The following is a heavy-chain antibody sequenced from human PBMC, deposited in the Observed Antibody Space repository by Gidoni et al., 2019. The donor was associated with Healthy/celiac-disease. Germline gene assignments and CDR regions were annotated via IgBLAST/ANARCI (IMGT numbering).Heavy chain of an antibody. CDR2: ISYDGSNK. Sequence: QVQLVESGGGVVQPGRSLRLSCAASGFTFSSYGMHWVRQAPGKGLEWVAVISYDGSNKYYADSVKGRFTISRDNSKNTLYLQMNSLRAEDTAVYYCARDPDSSSWYVGWFDPWGQGTLVTVSS. D-gene: IGHD6-13*01. CDR1: GFTFSSYG. J-gene: IGHJ5*02. V-gene: IGHV3-30*03. CDR3: ARDPDSSSWYVGWFDP.